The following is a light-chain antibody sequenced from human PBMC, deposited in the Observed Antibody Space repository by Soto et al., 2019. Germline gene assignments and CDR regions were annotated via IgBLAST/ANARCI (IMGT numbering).Light chain of an antibody. CDR2: GVT. CDR1: GSDIGAYNF. V-gene: IGLV2-8*01. CDR3: YSYAGRNIWV. Sequence: QSALAQPPSASGSPGQSVTISCTGPGSDIGAYNFVSWYQQHPGKAPKLMIFGVTERPSGVPDRFSGSKSGNTASLTVSGLQADDEAVYYCYSYAGRNIWVFGGGTKLTVL. J-gene: IGLJ3*02.